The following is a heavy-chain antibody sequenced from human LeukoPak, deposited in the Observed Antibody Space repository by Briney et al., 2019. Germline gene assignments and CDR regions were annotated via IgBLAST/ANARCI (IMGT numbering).Heavy chain of an antibody. CDR1: GYTFTGYY. Sequence: ASVKVSCKASGYTFTGYYMHWVRQAPGQGLEWMGWINPNSGGTNYAQKFQGRVTMTRDTSISTAYMELSRLRSDDTAVYYCARVLMVRGVMTGLAFDIWGQGTMVTVSS. D-gene: IGHD3-10*01. V-gene: IGHV1-2*02. CDR3: ARVLMVRGVMTGLAFDI. CDR2: INPNSGGT. J-gene: IGHJ3*02.